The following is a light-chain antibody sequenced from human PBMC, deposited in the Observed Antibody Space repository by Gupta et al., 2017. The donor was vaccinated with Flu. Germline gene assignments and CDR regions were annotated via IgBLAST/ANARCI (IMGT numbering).Light chain of an antibody. Sequence: SPATLSLSPGERSTLSCRASQSIDNSLAWYQQNPGQAPTLLIYDTSARATGIPARFSGSASGTDFTLTINNRETEDSAVYYGQQRGSRITFGQGTRLEIK. CDR3: QQRGSRIT. CDR1: QSIDNS. J-gene: IGKJ5*01. V-gene: IGKV3-11*01. CDR2: DTS.